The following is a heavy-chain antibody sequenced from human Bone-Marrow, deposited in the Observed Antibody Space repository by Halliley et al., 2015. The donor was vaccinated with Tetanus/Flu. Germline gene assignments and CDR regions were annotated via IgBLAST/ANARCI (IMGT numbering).Heavy chain of an antibody. V-gene: IGHV3-21*01. Sequence: SLRLSCKASGFNFKNYNMNWVRQAPGKGLEWVSSIRPRSNDIQYAASMQGRITISRDNANSSLYLHMNNLGPEDTAIYFCARDTSFYPPPAGIFDLGAVAPSSQSPQ. CDR1: GFNFKNYN. D-gene: IGHD2-2*01. J-gene: IGHJ2*01. CDR2: IRPRSNDI. CDR3: ARDTSFYPPPAGIFDL.